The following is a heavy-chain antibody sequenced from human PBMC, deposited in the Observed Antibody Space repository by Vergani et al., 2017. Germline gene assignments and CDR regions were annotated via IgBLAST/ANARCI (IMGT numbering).Heavy chain of an antibody. CDR1: GGSFSGYY. CDR2: INHSGST. CDR3: ARRGIAAASGSADRGLDV. D-gene: IGHD6-13*01. Sequence: QVQLQQWGAGLLKPSETLSLTCAVYGGSFSGYYWSWIRQPPGKGLEWIGEINHSGSTNYNPYLKSRVTISGDTSKNQFSLKLSSVTAADTAVYYCARRGIAAASGSADRGLDVWGKGTTVTVSS. J-gene: IGHJ6*04. V-gene: IGHV4-34*01.